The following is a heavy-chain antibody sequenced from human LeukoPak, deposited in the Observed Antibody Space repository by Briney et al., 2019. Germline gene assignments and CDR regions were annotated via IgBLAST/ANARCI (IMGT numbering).Heavy chain of an antibody. CDR3: VKGLKVPTVVPFDY. Sequence: GRSLRLSCAASGFTFSVYGIHWVRQAPGKGLEWVSANGGSGGSTYYADSVKGRFTISRDNSKNTLYLQMNSLRAEDTAVYYCVKGLKVPTVVPFDYWGQGILVTVSS. CDR2: NGGSGGST. J-gene: IGHJ4*02. V-gene: IGHV3-23*01. CDR1: GFTFSVYG. D-gene: IGHD4-23*01.